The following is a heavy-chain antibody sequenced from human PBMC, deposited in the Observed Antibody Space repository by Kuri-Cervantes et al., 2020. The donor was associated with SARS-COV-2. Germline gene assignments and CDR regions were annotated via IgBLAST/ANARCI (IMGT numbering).Heavy chain of an antibody. V-gene: IGHV3-33*01. J-gene: IGHJ4*02. D-gene: IGHD4-17*01. CDR3: ARDGNGDYA. CDR1: GFIFSNYG. CDR2: IWYDGSNK. Sequence: GGSLRLSCAASGFIFSNYGMHWVRQAPGKGLEWVAVIWYDGSNKYYADSVKGRFTISRDNAKNSLYLQMNSLRAEDTAVYYCARDGNGDYAWGQGTLVTVSS.